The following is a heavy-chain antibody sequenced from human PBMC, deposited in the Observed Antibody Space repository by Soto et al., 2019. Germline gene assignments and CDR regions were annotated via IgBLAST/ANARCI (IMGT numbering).Heavy chain of an antibody. CDR1: GFTFSSYG. CDR2: ISYDGSNK. D-gene: IGHD6-13*01. V-gene: IGHV3-30*18. CDR3: AKDISLIAADGTHFDY. J-gene: IGHJ4*02. Sequence: GGSLRLSCAASGFTFSSYGMHWVRQAPGKGLEWVAVISYDGSNKYYADSVKGRFTISRDNSKNTLYLQMNSLRAEDTAVYYCAKDISLIAADGTHFDYWGQGTLVT.